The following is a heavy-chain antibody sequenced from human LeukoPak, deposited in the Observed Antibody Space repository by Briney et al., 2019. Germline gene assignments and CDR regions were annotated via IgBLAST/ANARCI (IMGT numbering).Heavy chain of an antibody. CDR3: ARDPQGSSYAFDI. V-gene: IGHV3-7*01. CDR2: IKQDGREK. D-gene: IGHD6-13*01. Sequence: GGSLRLSCAASGFTFSSYWMSWVRQAPGKGLEWVANIKQDGREKYYVDSVKGRFTISRDNAKNSLYLQMNSLRAEDTAVYYCARDPQGSSYAFDIWGQGTMVTVSS. CDR1: GFTFSSYW. J-gene: IGHJ3*02.